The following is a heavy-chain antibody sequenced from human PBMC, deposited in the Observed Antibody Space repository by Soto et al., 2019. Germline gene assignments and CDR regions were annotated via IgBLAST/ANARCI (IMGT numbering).Heavy chain of an antibody. CDR1: GGSISRGDCY. CDR3: ARAPPLKYTYGLRGAFEI. D-gene: IGHD5-18*01. CDR2: VYYSTST. Sequence: QVQLQESGPGLVKPSQTLSLTCTVSGGSISRGDCYWSWIRQTPGKGLEWIAYVYYSTSTYYHPSLKSRVTISVDTSKNQFYLKLSSVTAADTAVYYCARAPPLKYTYGLRGAFEIWGPGTMVTVSS. V-gene: IGHV4-30-4*01. J-gene: IGHJ3*02.